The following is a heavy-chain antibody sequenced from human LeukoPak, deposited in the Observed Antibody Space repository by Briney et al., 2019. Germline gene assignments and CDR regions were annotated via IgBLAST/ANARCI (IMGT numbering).Heavy chain of an antibody. J-gene: IGHJ4*02. Sequence: PSETLSLTCTVSGGSISSYYWSWTRQPPGKGLEWIGYIYYSGSTNYNPSLKSRVTISVDTSKNQFSLKLSSVTAADTAVYYCARHRNYYGSAIDYWGQGTLVTVSS. D-gene: IGHD3-10*01. CDR1: GGSISSYY. V-gene: IGHV4-59*08. CDR3: ARHRNYYGSAIDY. CDR2: IYYSGST.